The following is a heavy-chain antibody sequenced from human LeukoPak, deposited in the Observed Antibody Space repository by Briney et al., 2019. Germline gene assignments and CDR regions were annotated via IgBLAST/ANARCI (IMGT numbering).Heavy chain of an antibody. D-gene: IGHD3-9*01. CDR1: GYTFTGYY. CDR3: ARAVGPNILTGDAFDI. V-gene: IGHV1-2*04. CDR2: INPNSGGT. Sequence: ASVKVSCKASGYTFTGYYMHWVRQAPGQGLEWMGWINPNSGGTNYAQKFQGWVTMTRDTSISTAYMELSRLRSDDTAVYYCARAVGPNILTGDAFDIWGQGTIVTVSS. J-gene: IGHJ3*02.